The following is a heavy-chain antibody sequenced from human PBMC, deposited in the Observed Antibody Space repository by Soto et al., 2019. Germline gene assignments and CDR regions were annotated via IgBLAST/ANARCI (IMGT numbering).Heavy chain of an antibody. J-gene: IGHJ6*03. D-gene: IGHD1-26*01. CDR2: IYPGDSDT. CDR1: GYSFTSYW. Sequence: GESLKISCKGSGYSFTSYWIGWVRQMPGKGLEWMGIIYPGDSDTRYSPSFQGQVTISADKSISTAYLQWSSLKASDTDMYYCARNGSGSYSTRYYYYMDVWGKGTTVTVSS. V-gene: IGHV5-51*01. CDR3: ARNGSGSYSTRYYYYMDV.